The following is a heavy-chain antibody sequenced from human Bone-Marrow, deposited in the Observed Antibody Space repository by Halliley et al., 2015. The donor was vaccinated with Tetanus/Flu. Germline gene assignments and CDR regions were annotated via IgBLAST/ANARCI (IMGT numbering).Heavy chain of an antibody. CDR3: ARHVPNWDDPRGFDL. V-gene: IGHV5-10-1*01. CDR2: MDPGDSYT. J-gene: IGHJ2*01. Sequence: GRMDPGDSYTNYSPSFKGHVTISADKSISTAYLQWSSLQASDTAMYYCARHVPNWDDPRGFDLWGRGTLLTVSS. D-gene: IGHD1-1*01.